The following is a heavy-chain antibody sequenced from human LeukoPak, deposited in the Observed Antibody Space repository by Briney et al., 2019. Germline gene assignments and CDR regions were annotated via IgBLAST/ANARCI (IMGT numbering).Heavy chain of an antibody. J-gene: IGHJ4*02. Sequence: SETLSLTCAVSGGSISSGGYSWSWIRQPPGKGLEWIGYIYHSGSTYYNPSLKSRVTISVDRSKNQFSLKLSSVTAADTAVYYCARGGLEYGDYVPYFDYWGQGTLVTVSS. CDR3: ARGGLEYGDYVPYFDY. CDR2: IYHSGST. CDR1: GGSISSGGYS. V-gene: IGHV4-30-2*01. D-gene: IGHD4-17*01.